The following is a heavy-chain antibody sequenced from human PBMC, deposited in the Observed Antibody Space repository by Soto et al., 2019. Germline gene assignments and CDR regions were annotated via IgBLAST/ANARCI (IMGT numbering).Heavy chain of an antibody. CDR1: GFTFSNAW. Sequence: PGGSLRLSCAASGFTFSNAWMSWVRQAPGKXLEWVGRIKSKADGGTTDYAAPVKGRFTISRDDSKNTLYLQMNSLKTEDTAVYYCTTDESITGTTTPYYGMDVWGQGTTVTVSS. J-gene: IGHJ6*02. CDR2: IKSKADGGTT. CDR3: TTDESITGTTTPYYGMDV. V-gene: IGHV3-15*01. D-gene: IGHD1-7*01.